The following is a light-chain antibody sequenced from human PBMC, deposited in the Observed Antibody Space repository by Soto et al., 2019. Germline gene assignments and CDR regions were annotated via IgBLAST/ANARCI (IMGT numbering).Light chain of an antibody. CDR3: FSFTTDWTHV. CDR1: KNDVGFYDF. CDR2: EVS. Sequence: QSALTQPPSASGSPGQSVTISCTGTKNDVGFYDFVSWYQHHPGKAPRLIISEVSNRPSVVSNRFSGSKSGTAASLTISGLQTEDEADYFCFSFTTDWTHVFGTGTKVTVL. V-gene: IGLV2-14*01. J-gene: IGLJ1*01.